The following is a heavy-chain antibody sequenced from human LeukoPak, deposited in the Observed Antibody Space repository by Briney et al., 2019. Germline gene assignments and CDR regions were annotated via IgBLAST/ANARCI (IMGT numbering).Heavy chain of an antibody. Sequence: PSGTLSLTCTVSGGSISSGSYFWGWIRQPPGTGLEWIGSMYYGGSTYYNPSVMSRVTMSVDTSKNQFSLKLSSVTAADTAVYYCARLDSRHFDYWGQGTLVTVSS. CDR3: ARLDSRHFDY. CDR1: GGSISSGSYF. V-gene: IGHV4-39*01. D-gene: IGHD6-13*01. J-gene: IGHJ4*02. CDR2: MYYGGST.